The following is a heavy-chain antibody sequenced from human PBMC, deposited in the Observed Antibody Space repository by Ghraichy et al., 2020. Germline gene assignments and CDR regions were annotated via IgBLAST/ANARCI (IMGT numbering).Heavy chain of an antibody. CDR3: AGIRASTSWFDP. J-gene: IGHJ5*02. D-gene: IGHD1-14*01. Sequence: SHTLSLTCTISGDTVSSTRAVWNWIRQSPSRGLEWLGRTYYRSKWYYDYAESVKSRMTISPDTSENQFSLQLNSVTPDDTAVYYCAGIRASTSWFDPWGQGTLVTVSS. CDR1: GDTVSSTRAV. V-gene: IGHV6-1*01. CDR2: TYYRSKWYY.